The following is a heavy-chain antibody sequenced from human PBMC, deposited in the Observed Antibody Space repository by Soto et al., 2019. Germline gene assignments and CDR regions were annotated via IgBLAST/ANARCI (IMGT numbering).Heavy chain of an antibody. V-gene: IGHV4-30-4*01. D-gene: IGHD3-3*01. CDR2: IYYSGST. CDR3: ASDTDFWSGYSS. Sequence: PSETLSLTCTVSGGSISSGDYYWSWIRQPPGKGLEWIGYIYYSGSTYYNPSLKSRVTISVDTSKNQFSLKLSSVTAADTAVYYCASDTDFWSGYSSWGQGNLVTVSS. J-gene: IGHJ5*02. CDR1: GGSISSGDYY.